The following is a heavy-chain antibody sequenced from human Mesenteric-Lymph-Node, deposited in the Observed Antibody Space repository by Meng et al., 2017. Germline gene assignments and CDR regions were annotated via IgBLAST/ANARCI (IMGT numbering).Heavy chain of an antibody. Sequence: VPVQQWGAGLLEPSENLFLPCARYGGFFSGYYWSWIRQPPGKGLEWIGEINHSGSTNYNPSLKSRVTISVDESKNQFSLRLSSVTAADTAVYYCARVGAYCGGDCYHPRWGQGTLVTVSS. J-gene: IGHJ4*02. CDR3: ARVGAYCGGDCYHPR. CDR1: GGFFSGYY. V-gene: IGHV4-34*01. D-gene: IGHD2-21*02. CDR2: INHSGST.